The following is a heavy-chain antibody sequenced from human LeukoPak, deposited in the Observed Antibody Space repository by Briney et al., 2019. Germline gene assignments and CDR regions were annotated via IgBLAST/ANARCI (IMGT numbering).Heavy chain of an antibody. CDR2: ISAYNGNT. D-gene: IGHD6-13*01. Sequence: ASVKVSCKASGYTFTSYGISWVRQAPGQGLEWMGWISAYNGNTNYAQKLQGRVTMTTDTSTSTAYMELRSLRSDDTAVYYCARTPSTSETAAGSFDYWGQGTLITVSS. V-gene: IGHV1-18*01. J-gene: IGHJ4*02. CDR1: GYTFTSYG. CDR3: ARTPSTSETAAGSFDY.